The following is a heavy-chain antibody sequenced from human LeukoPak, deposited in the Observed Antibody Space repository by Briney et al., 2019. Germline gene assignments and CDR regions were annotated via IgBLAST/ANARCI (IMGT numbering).Heavy chain of an antibody. J-gene: IGHJ4*02. D-gene: IGHD3-10*01. V-gene: IGHV3-15*01. CDR1: GFTFSNAW. Sequence: GGSLRLSCAASGFTFSNAWMTRVRQAPGKGLEWVGRIKSNPDGGTTDYAAPVKGRFIVSRDDSKNTLYLQMNSLQTEDTAVYYCTTDLGITMIRGVFVYWGQGTLVTVSS. CDR3: TTDLGITMIRGVFVY. CDR2: IKSNPDGGTT.